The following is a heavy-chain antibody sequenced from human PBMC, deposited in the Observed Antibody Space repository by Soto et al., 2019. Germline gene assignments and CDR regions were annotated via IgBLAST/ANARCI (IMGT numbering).Heavy chain of an antibody. J-gene: IGHJ4*02. Sequence: GGSLRLSCAASGFTFSSYSMNWVRQAPGKGLEWVSSISSSSSYIYYADSVKGRFTISRDNAKNSLYLQMNSLRAEDTAVYYCARASYGDVHASDYWGQGTLVTVSS. D-gene: IGHD4-17*01. V-gene: IGHV3-21*01. CDR1: GFTFSSYS. CDR3: ARASYGDVHASDY. CDR2: ISSSSSYI.